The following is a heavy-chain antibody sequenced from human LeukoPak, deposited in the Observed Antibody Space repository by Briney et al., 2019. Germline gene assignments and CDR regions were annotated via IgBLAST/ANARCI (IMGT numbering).Heavy chain of an antibody. V-gene: IGHV1-69*01. CDR3: ARDLGDSFDY. CDR1: GCTFSNYA. Sequence: GASVKVSCKASGCTFSNYAISWVRQAPGQGLEWMGGIIPIFGTASYAQKFQGRVTITADESTSTAYMELSSLRSEDTAVYYCARDLGDSFDYWGQGTLVTVSS. CDR2: IIPIFGTA. J-gene: IGHJ4*02. D-gene: IGHD3-10*01.